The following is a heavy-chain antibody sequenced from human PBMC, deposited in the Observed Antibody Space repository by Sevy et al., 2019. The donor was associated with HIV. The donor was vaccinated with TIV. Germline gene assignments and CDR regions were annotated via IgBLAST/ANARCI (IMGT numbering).Heavy chain of an antibody. J-gene: IGHJ4*02. CDR1: GFTFRSYA. CDR3: AGSWLREGGYYFDY. D-gene: IGHD5-12*01. Sequence: GGSLRLSCAASGFTFRSYAMYWVRQAPGKGLEWVAVISYDGTNKYYADSLKGRFTISRDNSKNTLYLQMTSLRPEDTAVYYCAGSWLREGGYYFDYWGQGTLVTVSS. CDR2: ISYDGTNK. V-gene: IGHV3-30-3*01.